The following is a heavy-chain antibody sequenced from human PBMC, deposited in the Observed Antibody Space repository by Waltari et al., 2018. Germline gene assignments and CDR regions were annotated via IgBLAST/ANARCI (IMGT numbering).Heavy chain of an antibody. D-gene: IGHD6-13*01. J-gene: IGHJ3*02. Sequence: QVQLQESGPGLVKPSETLSLTCTVSVGSISSYYWSWIRQPPGKGLEWIGYIYYSGSTNDNPSLKSRVTISVDTSKNQFSLKLSSVTAADTAVYYCARGLAAAGPPDAFDIWGQGTMVTVSS. V-gene: IGHV4-59*01. CDR2: IYYSGST. CDR1: VGSISSYY. CDR3: ARGLAAAGPPDAFDI.